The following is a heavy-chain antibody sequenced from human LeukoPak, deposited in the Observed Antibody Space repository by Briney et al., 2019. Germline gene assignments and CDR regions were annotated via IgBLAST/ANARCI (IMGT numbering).Heavy chain of an antibody. CDR1: GFTFSSYG. V-gene: IGHV3-33*01. J-gene: IGHJ4*02. CDR3: ARAGRGYSYGSSDC. D-gene: IGHD5-18*01. CDR2: IWYDGSNK. Sequence: GGSLRFSCAASGFTFSSYGMHWVRQAPGKGLEWVAVIWYDGSNKYYADSVKGRFTISRDNSQNTLYLQMNSLRAEDTAVYYCARAGRGYSYGSSDCWGQGTLVTVSS.